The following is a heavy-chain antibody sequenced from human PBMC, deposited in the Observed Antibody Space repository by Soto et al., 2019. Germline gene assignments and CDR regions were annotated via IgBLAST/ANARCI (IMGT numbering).Heavy chain of an antibody. CDR3: ARENPTMVRGVLSRDFDY. J-gene: IGHJ4*02. CDR1: GYTFTSYG. Sequence: ASVKVSCKASGYTFTSYGISWVRQAPGQGLEWMGWISAYNGNTNYAQKLQGRVTMTTDTSTSTAYMELRSLRSDDTAVYYCARENPTMVRGVLSRDFDYWGPGTLVTVSS. V-gene: IGHV1-18*01. CDR2: ISAYNGNT. D-gene: IGHD3-10*01.